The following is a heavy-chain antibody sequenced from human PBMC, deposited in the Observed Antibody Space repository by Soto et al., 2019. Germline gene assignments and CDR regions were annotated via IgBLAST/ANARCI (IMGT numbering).Heavy chain of an antibody. Sequence: GGSLRLSCAASGFTVSGNYMSWVRQAPGKGLEWVSVIYSGGNTYYADSVKGRFTISRDNSKNTLYLQMNSLRAEDTAVYYCARAPLYGGINFDYWGQGTLVTVSS. CDR2: IYSGGNT. J-gene: IGHJ4*02. D-gene: IGHD1-20*01. CDR3: ARAPLYGGINFDY. V-gene: IGHV3-53*01. CDR1: GFTVSGNY.